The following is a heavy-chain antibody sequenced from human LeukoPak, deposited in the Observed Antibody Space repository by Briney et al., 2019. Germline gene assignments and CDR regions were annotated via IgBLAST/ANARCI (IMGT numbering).Heavy chain of an antibody. J-gene: IGHJ4*02. V-gene: IGHV4-30-2*01. CDR2: IYHSGST. D-gene: IGHD3-22*01. Sequence: SETLSLTCTVSGGSISSGGYYWSWIRQPPGKGLEWIGYIYHSGSTNYNPSLKSRVTISVDKSKNQFSLKLSSVTAADTAVYYCARAVGGYYDSSGYPIDYWGQGTLVTVSS. CDR1: GGSISSGGYY. CDR3: ARAVGGYYDSSGYPIDY.